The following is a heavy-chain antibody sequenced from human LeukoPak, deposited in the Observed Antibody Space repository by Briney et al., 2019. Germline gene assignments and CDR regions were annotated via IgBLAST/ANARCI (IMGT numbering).Heavy chain of an antibody. CDR2: IYSGGST. CDR3: ARDWHYDILTGDLRIFDY. D-gene: IGHD3-9*01. CDR1: GFIFSSYA. Sequence: GGSLRLSCAASGFIFSSYAVSWVRQAPGKGLEWVSVIYSGGSTYYADSVKGRFTISRDNSKNTLYLQMNSLRAEDTAVYYCARDWHYDILTGDLRIFDYWGQGTLVTVSS. J-gene: IGHJ4*02. V-gene: IGHV3-66*01.